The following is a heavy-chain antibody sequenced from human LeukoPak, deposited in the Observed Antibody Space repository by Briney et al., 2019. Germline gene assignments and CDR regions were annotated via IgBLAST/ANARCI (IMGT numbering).Heavy chain of an antibody. CDR3: ARGNVVVPADFFDY. D-gene: IGHD2-2*01. J-gene: IGHJ4*02. Sequence: PSETLSLTCAVYGGSFSGYYWSWIRQPPGKGLEWSGEINHSGSTNYNPSLKSRVTISVDTSKNQFSLKLSSVTAADTAVYYCARGNVVVPADFFDYWGQGTLVTVSS. CDR2: INHSGST. CDR1: GGSFSGYY. V-gene: IGHV4-34*01.